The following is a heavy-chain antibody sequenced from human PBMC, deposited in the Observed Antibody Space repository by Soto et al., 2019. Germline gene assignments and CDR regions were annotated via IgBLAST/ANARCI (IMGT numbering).Heavy chain of an antibody. CDR1: GYTFTSYD. CDR3: ARDLPGYTTAWDDY. D-gene: IGHD2-2*02. CDR2: MNPNSGNT. Sequence: ASVKVSCKASGYTFTSYDINWVRQATGQGLEWMGWMNPNSGNTGYAQKFQGRVTMTRNTSISTAYMELSSLRSEDTAVYYCARDLPGYTTAWDDYWGQGTLFTVSS. J-gene: IGHJ4*02. V-gene: IGHV1-8*01.